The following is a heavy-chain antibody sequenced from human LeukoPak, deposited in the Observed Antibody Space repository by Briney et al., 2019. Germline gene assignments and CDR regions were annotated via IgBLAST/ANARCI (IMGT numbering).Heavy chain of an antibody. CDR1: GGSISSSSYY. V-gene: IGHV4-39*01. D-gene: IGHD2-2*01. CDR2: IYYSGST. Sequence: KPSETLSLTCTVSGGSISSSSYYWGWIRQPPGKGLEWIGSIYYSGSTYYNPSLQSRVTISVDTSKNQFSLRLSSVTAADTAVYYCARGSTTGDDYWGQGTLVTVSS. J-gene: IGHJ4*02. CDR3: ARGSTTGDDY.